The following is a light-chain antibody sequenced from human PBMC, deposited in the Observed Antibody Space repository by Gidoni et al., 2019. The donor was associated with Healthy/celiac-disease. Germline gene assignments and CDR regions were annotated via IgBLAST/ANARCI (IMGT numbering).Light chain of an antibody. J-gene: IGKJ4*02. CDR3: QQSYSTPLT. V-gene: IGKV1-39*01. CDR2: AAS. Sequence: IQVPQSPSSLSASVGDRVTITCRASQSISSYLNWYQQKPGKAPKLLIYAASSLQSGVPSRFSGSGSGTDFTLTISSLQPEDFATYYCQQSYSTPLTFGGXTKVEIK. CDR1: QSISSY.